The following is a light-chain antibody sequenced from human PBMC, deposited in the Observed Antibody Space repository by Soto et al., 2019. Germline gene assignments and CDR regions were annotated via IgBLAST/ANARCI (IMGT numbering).Light chain of an antibody. V-gene: IGLV1-47*01. CDR3: AAWDDSLSGGYV. Sequence: ELTPAPSGSGIPRAGGSISCSRNNSKIGTNYVYWYQQLPGTAPKLLIQRSDQRPSGVPDRFSGSKSGTSASLAISGLRSEDEADYYCAAWDDSLSGGYVFGTGTKVTVL. J-gene: IGLJ1*01. CDR2: RSD. CDR1: NSKIGTNY.